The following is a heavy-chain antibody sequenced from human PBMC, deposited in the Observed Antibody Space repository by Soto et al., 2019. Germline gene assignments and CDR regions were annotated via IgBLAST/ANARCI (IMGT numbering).Heavy chain of an antibody. J-gene: IGHJ4*02. Sequence: PSETLSLTCTVSGGSISSGGYYWSWIRQHPGKGLEWVGYSYYTGSSYYNPSLKSRVTISVDASKNQLSLRLASVTAADKAVYYCARGGGYDSFDFWGQGIQVTVSS. CDR1: GGSISSGGYY. V-gene: IGHV4-31*03. D-gene: IGHD2-15*01. CDR2: SYYTGSS. CDR3: ARGGGYDSFDF.